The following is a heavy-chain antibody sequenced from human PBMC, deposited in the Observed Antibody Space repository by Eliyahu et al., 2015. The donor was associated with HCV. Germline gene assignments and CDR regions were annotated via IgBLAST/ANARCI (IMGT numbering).Heavy chain of an antibody. V-gene: IGHV4-34*01. CDR1: GGSFSGYF. CDR2: INHSGST. CDR3: ARGRRSYGMDV. Sequence: QVQLQQWGAGLLKPSESLSLTCAVYGGSFSGYFXSWIRQPPGKGLEWIGEINHSGSTNYNPSLKSRVTISVDTSKNLFSLKVSSVTAADTAVYYCARGRRSYGMDVWGQGTTVTVSS. J-gene: IGHJ6*02.